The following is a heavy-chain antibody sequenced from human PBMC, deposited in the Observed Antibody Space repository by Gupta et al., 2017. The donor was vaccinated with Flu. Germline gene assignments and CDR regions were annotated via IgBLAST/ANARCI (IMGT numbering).Heavy chain of an antibody. V-gene: IGHV3-23*01. CDR2: ISGSGGST. CDR3: AKAIYGSGSYYIASYYYGMDV. J-gene: IGHJ6*02. CDR1: GFTFSSYA. Sequence: EVQLLESGGGLVQPGGSLRLSCAASGFTFSSYAMSWVRQAPGKGLEWVSAISGSGGSTYYADSVKGRFTISRDNSKNTLYLQMNSLRAEDTAVYYCAKAIYGSGSYYIASYYYGMDVWGQGTTVTVSS. D-gene: IGHD3-10*01.